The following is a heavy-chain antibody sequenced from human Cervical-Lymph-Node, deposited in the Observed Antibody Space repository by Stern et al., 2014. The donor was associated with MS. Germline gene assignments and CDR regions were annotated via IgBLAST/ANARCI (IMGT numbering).Heavy chain of an antibody. CDR3: AKDRRGD. D-gene: IGHD3-10*01. V-gene: IGHV3-23*04. Sequence: VQLVESGGGLVQPGGSLRLSCDASGFTFNNYAMNWVRQAPGKGLEWVSAISPGGTYTYYADSVKGRFTISRDNSTNTVYLQMNSLRAEDSAVYYCAKDRRGDWGQGTLVTVSS. CDR1: GFTFNNYA. CDR2: ISPGGTYT. J-gene: IGHJ4*02.